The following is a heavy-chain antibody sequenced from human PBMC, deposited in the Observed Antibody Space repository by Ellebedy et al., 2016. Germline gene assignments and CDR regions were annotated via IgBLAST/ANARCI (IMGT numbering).Heavy chain of an antibody. J-gene: IGHJ4*02. V-gene: IGHV3-11*04. D-gene: IGHD5-18*01. CDR1: GFTFSDYY. Sequence: GGSLRLSXAASGFTFSDYYMSWIRQAPGKGLEWVSYISSSGSTIYYADSVKGRFTISRDNAKNSLYLQMNSLRAEDTAVYYCAKDTRGYSYGLVSFDYWGQGTLVTVSS. CDR2: ISSSGSTI. CDR3: AKDTRGYSYGLVSFDY.